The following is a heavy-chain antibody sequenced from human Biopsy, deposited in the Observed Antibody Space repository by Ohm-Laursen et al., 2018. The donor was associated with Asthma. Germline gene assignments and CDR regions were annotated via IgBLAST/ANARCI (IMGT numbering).Heavy chain of an antibody. V-gene: IGHV3-53*01. D-gene: IGHD6-19*01. CDR1: GFTVSRDY. CDR3: ARDSYSSGLYDDFES. Sequence: SLRLSCKASGFTVSRDYMFWVRQAPGKGLEWVSVIYSGGTSHTADSVRGRFTISRDFYKNTLYLQMDSLRAEDTAVYYCARDSYSSGLYDDFESWGQGTLVTVSS. CDR2: IYSGGTS. J-gene: IGHJ4*02.